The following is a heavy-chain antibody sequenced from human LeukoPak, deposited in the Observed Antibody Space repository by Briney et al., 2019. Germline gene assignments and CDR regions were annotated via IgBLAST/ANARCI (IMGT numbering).Heavy chain of an antibody. CDR2: IRDDGSNK. V-gene: IGHV3-30*02. CDR1: GFTFSSYG. D-gene: IGHD3-16*01. CDR3: AKGRLPDY. J-gene: IGHJ4*02. Sequence: PGGSLRLSXAASGFTFSSYGMHWVRQAPGKGLEWVAFIRDDGSNKYYADSVKGRFTISRDNSKNTLYLQMNSLRAEDTAVYYCAKGRLPDYWGQGTLVTVSS.